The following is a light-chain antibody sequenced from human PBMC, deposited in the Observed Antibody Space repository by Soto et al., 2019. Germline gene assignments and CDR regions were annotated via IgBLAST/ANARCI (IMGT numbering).Light chain of an antibody. V-gene: IGLV2-14*01. CDR2: DVS. J-gene: IGLJ1*01. CDR3: SSYTTSSTYV. CDR1: SSDVGGYNY. Sequence: QSALTQPASVSGSPGQSIAISCTGTSSDVGGYNYVSWYQQHPGKAPKLILCDVSNRPSGVSDRFSGSKSGNTASLTISGLQTEDEADYYCSSYTTSSTYVFGPVTKVTVL.